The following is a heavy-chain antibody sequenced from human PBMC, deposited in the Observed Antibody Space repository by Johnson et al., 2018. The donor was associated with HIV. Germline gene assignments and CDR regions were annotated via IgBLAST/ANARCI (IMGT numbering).Heavy chain of an antibody. CDR3: AKDLGVGAMGACDI. CDR1: GFTFDDYA. Sequence: VQLVESGGGLVQPGGSLRLSCAASGFTFDDYAMHWVRQAPGKGLEWVSGISWNRGSIGYADSVKGRFTISRDNAKNSLYQQMNSLRAEDTALYYCAKDLGVGAMGACDIWGQGTMVTVSS. V-gene: IGHV3-9*01. CDR2: ISWNRGSI. J-gene: IGHJ3*02. D-gene: IGHD3-3*01.